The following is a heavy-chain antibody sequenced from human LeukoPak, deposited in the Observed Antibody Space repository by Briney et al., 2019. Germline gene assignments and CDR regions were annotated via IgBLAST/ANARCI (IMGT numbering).Heavy chain of an antibody. CDR3: LTIVETDLDAFDI. J-gene: IGHJ3*02. Sequence: GGSLRLSCAASGFTFRKYWLHWVRQAPGKGLVWVSRINPDDGSTSYADSVKGRFTISRDNAKSTLYLQMNSLRAEDAAVYYCLTIVETDLDAFDIWGQGTKVTVSS. V-gene: IGHV3-74*01. D-gene: IGHD2-21*01. CDR2: INPDDGST. CDR1: GFTFRKYW.